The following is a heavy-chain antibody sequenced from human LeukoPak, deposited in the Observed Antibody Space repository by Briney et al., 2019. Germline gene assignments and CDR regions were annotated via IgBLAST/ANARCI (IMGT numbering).Heavy chain of an antibody. V-gene: IGHV3-48*04. CDR1: GFTLSDYS. D-gene: IGHD2/OR15-2a*01. Sequence: GGSLRLSCAASGFTLSDYSMNWVRQAPGKGLEWVSYISSTSGTIYYADSVKGRFTISRDNAKNSLYLQMNSLRAEDTAVYYCARTRYYYGFDFWGQGTMVTVSS. CDR3: ARTRYYYGFDF. J-gene: IGHJ3*01. CDR2: ISSTSGTI.